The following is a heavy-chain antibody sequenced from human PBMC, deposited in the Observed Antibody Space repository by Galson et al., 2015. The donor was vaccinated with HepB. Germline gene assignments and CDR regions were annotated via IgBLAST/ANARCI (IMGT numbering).Heavy chain of an antibody. Sequence: SETLSLTCTVSGGSVSSGSYYWSWIRQPPGKGLEWIGYVYYSGSTNYNPSLKSRVTISVDTSKNQFSLKLSSVTAADTAVYYCAREATVITHWFDYWGQGPLVTVSS. D-gene: IGHD4-17*01. V-gene: IGHV4-61*01. J-gene: IGHJ4*02. CDR2: VYYSGST. CDR1: GGSVSSGSYY. CDR3: AREATVITHWFDY.